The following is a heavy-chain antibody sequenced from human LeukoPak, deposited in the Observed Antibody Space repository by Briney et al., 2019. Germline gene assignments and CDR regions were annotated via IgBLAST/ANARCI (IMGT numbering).Heavy chain of an antibody. J-gene: IGHJ4*02. D-gene: IGHD3-3*01. CDR3: ANAGFGVVPNQFDY. V-gene: IGHV3-30*02. CDR2: IRYDGSNK. CDR1: GFTFSSYG. Sequence: GGSLRLSCAASGFTFSSYGMHWVRQAPGKGLEWVAFIRYDGSNKYYADSVKGRFTISRDNSKNTLYLQMNSLRAEDTAVYYCANAGFGVVPNQFDYWGQGTLVTVSS.